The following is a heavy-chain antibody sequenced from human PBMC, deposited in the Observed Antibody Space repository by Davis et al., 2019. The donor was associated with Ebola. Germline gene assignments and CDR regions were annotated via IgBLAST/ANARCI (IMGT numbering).Heavy chain of an antibody. CDR2: ISYDGSNK. J-gene: IGHJ4*02. V-gene: IGHV3-30*18. Sequence: PGGSLRLSCAASGFTFSSYGMHWVRQAPGKGLEWVAVISYDGSNKYYADSVKGRFTISRDNSKNTLYLQMNSLRAEDTAVYYCAKGGDTTVMGFDYWGQGTLVTVSS. CDR1: GFTFSSYG. D-gene: IGHD2-8*01. CDR3: AKGGDTTVMGFDY.